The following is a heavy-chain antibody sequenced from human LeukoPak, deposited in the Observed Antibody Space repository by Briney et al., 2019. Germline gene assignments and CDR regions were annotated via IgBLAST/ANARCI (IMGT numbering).Heavy chain of an antibody. V-gene: IGHV4-61*01. CDR1: GGSISSGSYY. Sequence: TSSETLSLTCTVSGGSISSGSYYWSWIRQPPGKGLEWIGNIYYSGSANHNPSLKSRVTISRDTSKNQFSLKLTSVTTADTAVYYCARAGGVKTAALDLDYWGQGTLVTVSS. CDR2: IYYSGSA. CDR3: ARAGGVKTAALDLDY. D-gene: IGHD6-25*01. J-gene: IGHJ4*02.